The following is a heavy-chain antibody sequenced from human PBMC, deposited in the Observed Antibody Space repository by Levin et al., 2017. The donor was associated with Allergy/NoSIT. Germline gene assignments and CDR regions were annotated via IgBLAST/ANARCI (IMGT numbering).Heavy chain of an antibody. CDR3: AKPISGVRIVATMNS. CDR1: GFTFSSFA. V-gene: IGHV3-23*01. Sequence: GGSLRLSCAASGFTFSSFAMTWVRQAPGKGLEWVSSISGSGVSTYYADSVKGRFTISRDNSKNTLYLQMNSLRAEDTAVYYCAKPISGVRIVATMNSWGQGTLVTVSS. D-gene: IGHD5-12*01. J-gene: IGHJ4*02. CDR2: ISGSGVST.